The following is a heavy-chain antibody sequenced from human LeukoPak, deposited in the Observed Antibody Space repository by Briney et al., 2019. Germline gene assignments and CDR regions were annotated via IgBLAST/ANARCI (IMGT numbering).Heavy chain of an antibody. CDR1: GFTFDDYA. J-gene: IGHJ4*02. V-gene: IGHV3-9*03. Sequence: GGSLRPSCAASGFTFDDYAMHWVRQAPGKGLEWVSGISWNSGSIGYADSVKGRFTISRDNAKNSLYLQMNSLRAEDMALYYCAKGYSSSSVKWFDYWGQGTLVTVSS. D-gene: IGHD6-6*01. CDR2: ISWNSGSI. CDR3: AKGYSSSSVKWFDY.